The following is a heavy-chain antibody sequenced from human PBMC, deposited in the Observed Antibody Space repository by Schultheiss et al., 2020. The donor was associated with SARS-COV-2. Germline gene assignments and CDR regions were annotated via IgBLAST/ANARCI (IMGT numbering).Heavy chain of an antibody. CDR1: GYTFTGYY. Sequence: GESLKISCKASGYTFTGYYMHWVRQAPGQGLEWMGWINPNSGGTNYAQKFQGRVTMTRDTSISTAYMELSRLRSDDTAVYYCATRVGIRGVTPPWYYYGMDVWGQGTTVTVSS. V-gene: IGHV1-2*02. CDR3: ATRVGIRGVTPPWYYYGMDV. D-gene: IGHD3-10*01. CDR2: INPNSGGT. J-gene: IGHJ6*02.